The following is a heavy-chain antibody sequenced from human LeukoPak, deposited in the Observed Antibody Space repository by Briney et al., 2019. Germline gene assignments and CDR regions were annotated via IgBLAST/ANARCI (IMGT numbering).Heavy chain of an antibody. CDR3: ARHQRLYEPQYYYDSSGYRDFDY. CDR1: GYSISSGYY. CDR2: IYHSGST. Sequence: SETLSLTCTVSGYSISSGYYWGWIRQPPGKGLEWIGSIYHSGSTYYNPSLKSRVTISVDTSKNQFSLKLSSVTAADTAVYYCARHQRLYEPQYYYDSSGYRDFDYWGQGTLVTVSS. V-gene: IGHV4-38-2*02. D-gene: IGHD3-22*01. J-gene: IGHJ4*02.